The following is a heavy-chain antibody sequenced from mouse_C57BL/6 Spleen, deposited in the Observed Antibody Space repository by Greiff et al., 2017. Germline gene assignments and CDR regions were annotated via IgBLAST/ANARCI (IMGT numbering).Heavy chain of an antibody. J-gene: IGHJ3*01. CDR1: GYTFTDYN. D-gene: IGHD1-1*01. Sequence: VQLKQSGPELVKPGASVKIPCKASGYTFTDYNMDWVKQSHGKSLEWIGDINPNNGGTIYNQKFKGKATLTVDKSSSTAYMELRSLTSEDTAVYYCARPLYSWFAYWGQGTLVTVSA. CDR3: ARPLYSWFAY. CDR2: INPNNGGT. V-gene: IGHV1-18*01.